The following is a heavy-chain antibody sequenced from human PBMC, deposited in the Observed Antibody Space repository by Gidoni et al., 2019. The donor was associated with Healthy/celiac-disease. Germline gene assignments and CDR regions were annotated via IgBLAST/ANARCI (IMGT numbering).Heavy chain of an antibody. CDR2: INHSGST. CDR1: GGSFSGYY. Sequence: QVRLQQWGAGLLKPSETLSLTCAVYGGSFSGYYWSWIRQPPGKGLEWIGEINHSGSTNYNPSLKSRVTISVDTSKNQFSLKLSSVTAADTAVYYCARGEVEDYGGNSDDAFDIWGQGTMVTVSS. CDR3: ARGEVEDYGGNSDDAFDI. D-gene: IGHD4-17*01. V-gene: IGHV4-34*01. J-gene: IGHJ3*02.